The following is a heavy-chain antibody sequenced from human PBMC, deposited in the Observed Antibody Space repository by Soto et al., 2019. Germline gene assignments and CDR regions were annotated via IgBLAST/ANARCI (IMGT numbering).Heavy chain of an antibody. CDR2: ISYDGSNK. CDR1: GFTFSSYA. J-gene: IGHJ4*02. Sequence: GGSLRLSCAASGFTFSSYAMHWVRQAPGKGLEWVAVISYDGSNKYYADSVKGRFTISRDNSKNTLYLQMNSLRAEDTAVYYCASPYCSGGSCYGLRELDYWGQGTLVTVSS. V-gene: IGHV3-30-3*01. D-gene: IGHD2-15*01. CDR3: ASPYCSGGSCYGLRELDY.